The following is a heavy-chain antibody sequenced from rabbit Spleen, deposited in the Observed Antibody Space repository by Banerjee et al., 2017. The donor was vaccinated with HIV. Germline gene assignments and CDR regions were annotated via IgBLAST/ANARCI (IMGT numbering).Heavy chain of an antibody. Sequence: QSLEESGGDLVKPGASLTLTCTASGFSFSSNYYMCWVRRAPGKGLECIACIYGGDSGSTWYASWAKGRFTISKTSSTTVTLQMTSLTAADTATYFCARGSATMTMVITGYYLKLRGPGTLVTVS. CDR1: GFSFSSNYY. D-gene: IGHD2-1*01. CDR2: IYGGDSGST. CDR3: ARGSATMTMVITGYYLKL. V-gene: IGHV1S40*01. J-gene: IGHJ6*01.